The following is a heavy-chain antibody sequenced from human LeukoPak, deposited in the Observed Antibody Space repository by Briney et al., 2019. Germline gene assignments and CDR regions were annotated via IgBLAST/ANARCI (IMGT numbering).Heavy chain of an antibody. V-gene: IGHV4-59*01. J-gene: IGHJ4*02. CDR3: ARAGDYGDSDY. Sequence: SETLSLTCTVSGGSISSYYWSWIRQPPGKGLEWIGYIYYSGSTNYNPSLKSRVTISVDTSKNQSSLKLSSVTAADTAVYYCARAGDYGDSDYWGQGTLVTVSS. CDR2: IYYSGST. D-gene: IGHD4-17*01. CDR1: GGSISSYY.